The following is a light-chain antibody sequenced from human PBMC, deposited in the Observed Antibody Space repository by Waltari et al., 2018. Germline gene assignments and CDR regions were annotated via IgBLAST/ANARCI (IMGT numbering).Light chain of an antibody. CDR3: LQDDSYPRT. CDR2: GAS. J-gene: IGKJ1*01. Sequence: AIQMTPSPSSLSASVGDRVTITCRASQDIGNELGWYQQTPGKAPKLLSYGASSLQSGVPSRFSGGGSGTDFTLTISSLQPEDFATYYCLQDDSYPRTFGQGTKVEIK. V-gene: IGKV1-6*01. CDR1: QDIGNE.